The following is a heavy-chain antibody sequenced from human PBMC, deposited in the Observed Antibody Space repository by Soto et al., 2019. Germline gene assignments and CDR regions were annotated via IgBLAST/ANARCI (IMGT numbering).Heavy chain of an antibody. CDR1: GNTFVSHG. V-gene: IGHV1-18*01. CDR3: ARVDPRGVAVVRDY. Sequence: QVQLVQSGPEVKKPGASVKVSCKASGNTFVSHGFSWVRQAPGQGLEWMGWISGFNGQTNYALKFQGRVTLTTDTSTSTPYMELRSRRSDETAVYFCARVDPRGVAVVRDYWGKGTLVTVSS. CDR2: ISGFNGQT. D-gene: IGHD3-10*01. J-gene: IGHJ4*02.